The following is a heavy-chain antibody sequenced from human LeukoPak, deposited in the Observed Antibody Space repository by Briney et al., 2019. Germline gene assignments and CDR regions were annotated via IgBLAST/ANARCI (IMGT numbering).Heavy chain of an antibody. D-gene: IGHD6-13*01. V-gene: IGHV4-61*02. CDR2: IYTSGST. CDR1: GGSISSTNYY. Sequence: PSETLSLTCTVSGGSISSTNYYWSWIRQPAGKGLEWIGRIYTSGSTNYNPSLKSRVTMSVDTSKNQFSLKLSSVTAADTAVYYCARDSPPPYSSSWSHRHNWFDPWGQGTLVTVSS. J-gene: IGHJ5*02. CDR3: ARDSPPPYSSSWSHRHNWFDP.